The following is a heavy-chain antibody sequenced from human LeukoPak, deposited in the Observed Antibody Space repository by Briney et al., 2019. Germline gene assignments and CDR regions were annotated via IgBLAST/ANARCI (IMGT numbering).Heavy chain of an antibody. CDR1: GLTFSSYW. D-gene: IGHD4/OR15-4a*01. V-gene: IGHV3-74*01. J-gene: IGHJ4*02. CDR2: INSDGSST. CDR3: ARRAGAYSHPYDY. Sequence: GGSLRLSCAASGLTFSSYWMHWVRQAPGKGLVWVSRINSDGSSTSYADSVKGRFTISRDNSKNTLYLQMNSLRAEDTAVYYCARRAGAYSHPYDYWVQGTLVTVSS.